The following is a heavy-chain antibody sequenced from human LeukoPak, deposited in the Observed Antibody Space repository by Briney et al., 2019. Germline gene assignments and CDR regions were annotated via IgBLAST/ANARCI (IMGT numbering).Heavy chain of an antibody. CDR3: ARDSYYNASGSPAFDY. D-gene: IGHD3-10*01. CDR1: GFTFSSYA. J-gene: IGHJ4*02. Sequence: GGSLRLSCAASGFTFSSYAMHWVRQAPGKGLEWVAVISYDGSNKYYADSVKGRFTISRDNSKNTLYLQMNSLRAEDTAVYYCARDSYYNASGSPAFDYWGQGTLVTVSS. V-gene: IGHV3-30-3*01. CDR2: ISYDGSNK.